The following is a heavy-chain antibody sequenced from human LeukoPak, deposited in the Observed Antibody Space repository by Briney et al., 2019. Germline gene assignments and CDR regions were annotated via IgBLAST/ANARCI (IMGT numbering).Heavy chain of an antibody. CDR1: GGSITSSSYY. Sequence: SETLSLTCTVSGGSITSSSYYWGWIRQPPGTGLEWIGSISYSGGTYYNPSLKSRITISVDTSKNQFSLKLSSVTAADTAVYYCARGRYSYGNRGRKFDPWGQGTLVTVSS. CDR2: ISYSGGT. D-gene: IGHD5-18*01. V-gene: IGHV4-39*07. CDR3: ARGRYSYGNRGRKFDP. J-gene: IGHJ5*02.